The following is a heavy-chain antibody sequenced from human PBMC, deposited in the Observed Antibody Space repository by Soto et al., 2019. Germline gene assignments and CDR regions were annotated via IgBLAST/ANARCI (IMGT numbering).Heavy chain of an antibody. D-gene: IGHD5-12*01. CDR2: ISYDGINK. V-gene: IGHV3-30*03. CDR3: ARALFYSGYGSYHFDY. J-gene: IGHJ4*02. CDR1: GFTFSSYG. Sequence: GGSLRLSCAASGFTFSSYGMHWVRQAPGKGLEWVAVISYDGINKYYADSVKGRFTISRDNSENTLYLQMNSLRAEDTAIYYCARALFYSGYGSYHFDYWGRGTLVTVSS.